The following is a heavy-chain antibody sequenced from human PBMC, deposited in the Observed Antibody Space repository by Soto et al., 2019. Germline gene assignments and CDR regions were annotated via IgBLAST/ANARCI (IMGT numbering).Heavy chain of an antibody. Sequence: SETLSLTCHVSGYSINSDYYWAWIRQPPGKGLEWIANIHYSGTTNYNPSLASRVTLSVDTSKNQFSLKMTSVTAADRAMYFCARYNSYAIDYWGRGTLVTVSS. V-gene: IGHV4-59*01. D-gene: IGHD2-8*01. CDR3: ARYNSYAIDY. CDR1: GYSINSDYY. J-gene: IGHJ4*02. CDR2: IHYSGTT.